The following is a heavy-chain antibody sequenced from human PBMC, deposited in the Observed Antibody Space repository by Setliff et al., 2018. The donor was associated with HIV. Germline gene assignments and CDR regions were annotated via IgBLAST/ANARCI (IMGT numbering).Heavy chain of an antibody. CDR2: ISAYNGNQ. D-gene: IGHD6-19*01. J-gene: IGHJ4*02. V-gene: IGHV1-18*01. Sequence: ASVKVSCKASGYTFTSYGISWVRQAPGQVLEWIGWISAYNGNQNYAQKLQGRVTMTPDTSTSTAYMELRILRSDDTAVSYWARETTSGYSSGWYEGGVYYFDYWGQGTLVTFSS. CDR3: ARETTSGYSSGWYEGGVYYFDY. CDR1: GYTFTSYG.